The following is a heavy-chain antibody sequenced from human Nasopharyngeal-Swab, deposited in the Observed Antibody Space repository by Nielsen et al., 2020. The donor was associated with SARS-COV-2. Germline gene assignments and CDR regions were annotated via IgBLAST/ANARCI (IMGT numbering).Heavy chain of an antibody. D-gene: IGHD3-22*01. Sequence: GESLKISCAASGFIFSSYSMTWVRRAPGKGLEWVSSISSGSTHIYYGDSVKGRFTISRDNTKNSLSLQLNSLRAEDTAVYYCARDIPPYYYDSSGYPGNHWGQGTLVTVSS. CDR3: ARDIPPYYYDSSGYPGNH. V-gene: IGHV3-21*01. CDR2: ISSGSTHI. CDR1: GFIFSSYS. J-gene: IGHJ5*02.